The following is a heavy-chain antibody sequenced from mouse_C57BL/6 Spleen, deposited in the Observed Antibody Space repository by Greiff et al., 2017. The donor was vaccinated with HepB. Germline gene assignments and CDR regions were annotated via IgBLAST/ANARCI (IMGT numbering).Heavy chain of an antibody. J-gene: IGHJ4*01. Sequence: QVQLQQPGAELVKPGASVKLSCKASGYTFTSYWMQWVKQRPGQGLEWIGEIDPSDSYTNYNQKFKGKATLTVDTSSSTAYMQLSSLTSEDSAVYYCARSKGLITTVVEAMDYWGQGTSVTVSS. CDR2: IDPSDSYT. CDR1: GYTFTSYW. CDR3: ARSKGLITTVVEAMDY. D-gene: IGHD1-1*01. V-gene: IGHV1-50*01.